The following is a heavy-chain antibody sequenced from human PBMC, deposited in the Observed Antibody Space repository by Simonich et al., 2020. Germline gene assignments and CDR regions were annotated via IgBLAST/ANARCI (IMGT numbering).Heavy chain of an antibody. V-gene: IGHV3-48*03. CDR1: GFTFSSYE. J-gene: IGHJ6*02. Sequence: EVQLVESGGGLVQPGGSLRLSCAASGFTFSSYEMNWVRQAPGKGLEWVSYISSSGSTIYYADSVKGRFTSSRENAKNSLFLQMNSLRAEDTAVYYCARDFRLQLVEIGTYYYYGMDVWGQGTTVTVSS. D-gene: IGHD6-6*01. CDR3: ARDFRLQLVEIGTYYYYGMDV. CDR2: ISSSGSTI.